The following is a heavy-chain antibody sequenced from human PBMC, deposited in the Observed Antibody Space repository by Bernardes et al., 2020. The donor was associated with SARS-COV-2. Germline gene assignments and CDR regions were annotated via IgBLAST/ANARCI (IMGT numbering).Heavy chain of an antibody. CDR1: GFTFTTYS. J-gene: IGHJ5*02. CDR3: AQGGGIRPIDP. CDR2: ISKDGNFI. V-gene: IGHV3-21*01. Sequence: VGSLLLSCTASGFTFTTYSLNWVRQAPGKGLEWVSFISKDGNFIYYSASVKGRFTISRDNAKNSLYLQMNSLTVEDTAVYYCAQGGGIRPIDPWGQGTPVTVSS. D-gene: IGHD3-16*01.